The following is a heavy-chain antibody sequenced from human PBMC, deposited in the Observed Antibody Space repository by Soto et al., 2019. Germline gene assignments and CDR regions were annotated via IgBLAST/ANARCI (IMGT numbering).Heavy chain of an antibody. CDR2: SYYSGST. J-gene: IGHJ4*02. V-gene: IGHV4-59*01. CDR1: GGSISNYY. D-gene: IGHD1-26*01. CDR3: ARDRSTRREGSPTSLDS. Sequence: QVQLQESGPGLVKPSETLSLTSSVSGGSISNYYWSWIRQPPGKGLEWIGYSYYSGSTNYNPSLESRVTISVDTSKNQFSLKLTSVTDADTAVYYCARDRSTRREGSPTSLDSWGQGTLVTVSS.